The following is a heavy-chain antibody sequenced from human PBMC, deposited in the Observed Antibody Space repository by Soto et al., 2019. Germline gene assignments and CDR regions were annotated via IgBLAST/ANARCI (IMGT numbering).Heavy chain of an antibody. J-gene: IGHJ6*02. CDR1: GFTFSSYA. V-gene: IGHV3-23*01. D-gene: IGHD6-19*01. CDR2: ISGSGGST. Sequence: EVQVLESGGGLVQPGGSLRLSCAASGFTFSSYAMSWVRQAPGKGLEWVSGISGSGGSTYYADSVKGRFTISRDNSKNTLYLQMNSLIAEDTAVYYCAKRAGSSSGLLYYYYYGMDVWGQGTTVTVSS. CDR3: AKRAGSSSGLLYYYYYGMDV.